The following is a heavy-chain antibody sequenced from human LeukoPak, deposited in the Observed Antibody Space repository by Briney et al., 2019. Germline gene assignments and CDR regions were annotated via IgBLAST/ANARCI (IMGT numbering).Heavy chain of an antibody. Sequence: PGGSLRLSCAASGFTFSTSIMAWVRQAPGKGLEWVSSISSSSSYIYYADSVKGRFTISRDNAKNSLYLQMNSLRAEDTAVYYCAREWDGSGSYGDYWGQGTLVTASS. CDR3: AREWDGSGSYGDY. D-gene: IGHD3-10*01. CDR1: GFTFSTSI. CDR2: ISSSSSYI. V-gene: IGHV3-21*01. J-gene: IGHJ4*02.